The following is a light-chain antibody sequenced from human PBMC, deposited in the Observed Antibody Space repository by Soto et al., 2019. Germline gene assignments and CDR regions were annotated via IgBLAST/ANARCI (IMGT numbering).Light chain of an antibody. CDR1: SSDIGGYNS. Sequence: QSVLTQPASVSGSPGQSITISCTGSSSDIGGYNSVSWYQQHPGEAPKLVIYDVNNRPSGVSNRFSGSKSGNTASLAISGLQAEDEADYYCSSYTSTSTPYVFGTGTKLTV. J-gene: IGLJ1*01. V-gene: IGLV2-14*01. CDR3: SSYTSTSTPYV. CDR2: DVN.